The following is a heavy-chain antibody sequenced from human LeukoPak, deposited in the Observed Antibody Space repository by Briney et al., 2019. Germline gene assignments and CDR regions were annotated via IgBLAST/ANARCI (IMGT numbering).Heavy chain of an antibody. CDR1: VLNFHKCG. CDR3: VSNSWALAFDT. D-gene: IGHD3-3*01. CDR2: ICGDGANT. J-gene: IGHJ4*02. Sequence: GGSLRLSCVASVLNFHKCGMAWVRQAPGMGLEWVSTICGDGANTHYADSVKGRFTISRDNSRNTLHLQMNSLRAVYTGTNYEVSNSWALAFDTWGQGTLVTVSS. V-gene: IGHV3-23*01.